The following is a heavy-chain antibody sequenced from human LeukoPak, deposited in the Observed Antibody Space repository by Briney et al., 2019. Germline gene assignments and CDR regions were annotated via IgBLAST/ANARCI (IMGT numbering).Heavy chain of an antibody. Sequence: SETLSLTCTVSGYSISSGYYWGWIRQPPRKGLEWIGSIYHSGSTYYNPSLKSRVTISVDTSKNQFSLKLSSVTAADTAVYYCARDLRFDPWGQGTLVTVSS. CDR3: ARDLRFDP. J-gene: IGHJ5*02. V-gene: IGHV4-38-2*02. CDR2: IYHSGST. CDR1: GYSISSGYY.